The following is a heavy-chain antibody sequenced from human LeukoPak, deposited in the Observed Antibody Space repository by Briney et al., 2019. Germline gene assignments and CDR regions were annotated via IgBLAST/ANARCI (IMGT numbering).Heavy chain of an antibody. V-gene: IGHV3-7*01. CDR2: INQDGSDK. CDR3: ARDKILGPSLMDS. CDR1: GFIFSTYW. Sequence: GGSLRLSCAASGFIFSTYWMSWVRQAPGEGLEWVANINQDGSDKFYVDSVKGRFTISRDNAKNSVFLQMDSLRVEDTAVYYCARDKILGPSLMDSWGQGTLVTVSS. D-gene: IGHD2-15*01. J-gene: IGHJ4*02.